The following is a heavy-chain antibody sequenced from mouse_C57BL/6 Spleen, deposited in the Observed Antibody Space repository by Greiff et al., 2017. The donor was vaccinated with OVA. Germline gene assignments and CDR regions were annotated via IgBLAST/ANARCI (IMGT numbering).Heavy chain of an antibody. CDR1: GFNIKDYY. D-gene: IGHD4-1*01. V-gene: IGHV14-2*01. J-gene: IGHJ3*01. Sequence: EVQLQQSGAELVKPGASVKLSCTASGFNIKDYYMHWVKQRTEQGLEWTGRIDPEDGETKYAPKFQGKATLTADTSSNTASLQVSSLTSEDTAVYYCARSNRWFAYWGQGTLVTVSA. CDR3: ARSNRWFAY. CDR2: IDPEDGET.